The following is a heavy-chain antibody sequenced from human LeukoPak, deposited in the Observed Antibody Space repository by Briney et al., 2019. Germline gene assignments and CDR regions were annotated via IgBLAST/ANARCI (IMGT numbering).Heavy chain of an antibody. CDR3: AKTVVPAAIGPVY. V-gene: IGHV3-23*01. D-gene: IGHD2-2*01. Sequence: PGGSLRLSCAASGFTFSSYAMSWVRQAPGKGLEWVSAISGSGGSTYYADSVKDRFTISRDNSKNTLYLQMNSLRAEYTAVYYCAKTVVPAAIGPVYWGRGTLVTVSS. CDR2: ISGSGGST. J-gene: IGHJ4*02. CDR1: GFTFSSYA.